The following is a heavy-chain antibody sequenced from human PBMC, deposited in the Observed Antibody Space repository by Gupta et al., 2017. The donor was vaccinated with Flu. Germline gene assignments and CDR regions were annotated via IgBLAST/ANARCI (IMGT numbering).Heavy chain of an antibody. J-gene: IGHJ4*02. D-gene: IGHD3-10*01. CDR1: GGSIRSGGFY. Sequence: QVQLKESGPGLVKPSQTLSLTCTVSGGSIRSGGFYWSWIRQHPGKGLEWIGYIYYSGSNFYHPSLMSRVIITVDTSKNEFSLKMNSVTAADTAVDYCARDTIEYGSGGYRFDNWGQGTLVTVSS. CDR3: ARDTIEYGSGGYRFDN. CDR2: IYYSGSN. V-gene: IGHV4-31*03.